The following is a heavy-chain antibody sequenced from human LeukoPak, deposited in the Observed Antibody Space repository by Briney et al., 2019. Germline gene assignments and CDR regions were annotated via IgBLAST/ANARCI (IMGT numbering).Heavy chain of an antibody. CDR1: GASISSNNYY. CDR3: ARDHYGSGTYLIDY. J-gene: IGHJ4*02. V-gene: IGHV4-39*07. CDR2: IYTSGST. D-gene: IGHD3-10*01. Sequence: SETLSLTCTVSGASISSNNYYWGWVRQPPGKGLEWIGRIYTSGSTNYNPSLKSRVTISVDTSKNQFSLKLSSVTAADTAVYYCARDHYGSGTYLIDYWGQGTLVTVSS.